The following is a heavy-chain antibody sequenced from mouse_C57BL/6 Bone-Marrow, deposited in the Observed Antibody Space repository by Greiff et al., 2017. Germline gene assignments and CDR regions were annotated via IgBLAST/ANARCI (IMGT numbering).Heavy chain of an antibody. CDR3: TPIYDGYSIEYFDV. Sequence: QVQLKQSGAELVRPGASVTLSCKASGYTFTDYEMHWVKQTPVHGLEWIGAIDPETGGTAYTQKFKGKAILTADKSSSTAYMELRSLTSEDSAVYYCTPIYDGYSIEYFDVWGTGTTVTVSS. J-gene: IGHJ1*03. D-gene: IGHD2-3*01. CDR2: IDPETGGT. CDR1: GYTFTDYE. V-gene: IGHV1-15*01.